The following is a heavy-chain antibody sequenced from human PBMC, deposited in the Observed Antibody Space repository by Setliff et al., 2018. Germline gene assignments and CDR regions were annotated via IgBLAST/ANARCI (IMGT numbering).Heavy chain of an antibody. CDR2: ISGHNGKT. V-gene: IGHV1-18*01. CDR3: ALTTLSLCSGGNCPNALDI. J-gene: IGHJ3*02. CDR1: GYTFEYFG. D-gene: IGHD2-15*01. Sequence: GSVKVSCKASGYTFEYFGISWVRQAPGQGLEWMGWISGHNGKTNIAQKFQGRLTMTTDTTTAYMELWSLTSDDTAIYFCALTTLSLCSGGNCPNALDIWGQGTMVTVSS.